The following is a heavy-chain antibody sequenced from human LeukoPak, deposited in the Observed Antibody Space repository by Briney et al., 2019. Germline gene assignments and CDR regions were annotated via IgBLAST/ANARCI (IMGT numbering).Heavy chain of an antibody. V-gene: IGHV3-23*01. D-gene: IGHD3-3*01. CDR3: AKDLELRFLEWLRPFDY. J-gene: IGHJ4*02. CDR1: GFTFSSYA. CDR2: ISGSGGST. Sequence: GGSLRLSCAASGFTFSSYAMSWVRQAPGKGLEWVSAISGSGGSTYYADSVKGRFTISRDNPKNTLYPQMNSLRAEDTAVYYCAKDLELRFLEWLRPFDYWGQGTLVTVSS.